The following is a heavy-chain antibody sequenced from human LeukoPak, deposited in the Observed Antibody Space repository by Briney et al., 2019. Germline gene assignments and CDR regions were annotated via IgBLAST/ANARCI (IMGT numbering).Heavy chain of an antibody. CDR3: ARPHYGDYHVGAFDI. CDR1: TDSFSSSY. Sequence: PSETLSLTCTVSTDSFSSSYWSWIRQPPGKGLEWIGYMFYSGSTKYNPSLKSRVTISVDTSKNQFSLRLTSVTAADTAVYYCARPHYGDYHVGAFDIWGQGTMVTVSS. CDR2: MFYSGST. D-gene: IGHD4-17*01. J-gene: IGHJ3*02. V-gene: IGHV4-59*08.